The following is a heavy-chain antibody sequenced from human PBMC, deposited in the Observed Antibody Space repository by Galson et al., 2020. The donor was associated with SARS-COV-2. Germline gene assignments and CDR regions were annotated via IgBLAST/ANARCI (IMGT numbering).Heavy chain of an antibody. V-gene: IGHV4-59*01. CDR1: GGSISSYY. CDR3: ARRSGYYRFFGY. D-gene: IGHD3-22*01. Sequence: SETLSLTCTVSGGSISSYYWSWIRQPPGKGLEWIGCIYYTGSTNYNPSLKSRVTISVDTSKNQFSLKLSSVTAADTAVYYCARRSGYYRFFGYWGQGTRVTGSS. J-gene: IGHJ4*02. CDR2: IYYTGST.